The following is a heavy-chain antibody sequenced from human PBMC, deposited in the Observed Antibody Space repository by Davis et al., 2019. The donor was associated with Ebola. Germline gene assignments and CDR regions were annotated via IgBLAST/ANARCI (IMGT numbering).Heavy chain of an antibody. V-gene: IGHV1-2*04. CDR2: INPNSGGT. D-gene: IGHD3-10*01. CDR1: GGTFSSYA. J-gene: IGHJ6*02. Sequence: AASVKVSCKASGGTFSSYAISWVRQAPGQGLEWMGWINPNSGGTNYAQKFQGWVTMTRDTSISTAYMEPSRLRSDDPAVYYCATGLLWFREGYYYYGVDVWGQGTTVTVSS. CDR3: ATGLLWFREGYYYYGVDV.